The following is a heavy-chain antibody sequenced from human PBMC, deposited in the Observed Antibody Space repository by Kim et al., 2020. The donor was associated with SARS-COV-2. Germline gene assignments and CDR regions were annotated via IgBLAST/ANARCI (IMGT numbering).Heavy chain of an antibody. D-gene: IGHD3-3*01. CDR1: GGSFSGYY. J-gene: IGHJ2*01. CDR3: SRGRMYYAFWSGYHLLWY. V-gene: IGHV4-34*01. CDR2: INHSGST. Sequence: SETLSLTCAVYGGSFSGYYWCWIRQRPGTGQEWIGEINHSGSTNYNPSLKSQVTITVDTSKTQFPLNLSSVTAAATAAYYCSRGRMYYAFWSGYHLLWY.